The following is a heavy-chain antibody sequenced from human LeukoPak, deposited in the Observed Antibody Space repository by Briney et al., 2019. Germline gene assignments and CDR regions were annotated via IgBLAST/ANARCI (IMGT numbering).Heavy chain of an antibody. Sequence: SETLSLTCTVSGGSISSGDYYWSWIRQPPGKGLEWIGYIYYSGSTYYNPSLKSRVTISVDTSKNQFSLKLSSVTAADTAVYYCARQAYYYDSSGYSTLFDYWSQGTLVTVSS. CDR2: IYYSGST. D-gene: IGHD3-22*01. CDR1: GGSISSGDYY. J-gene: IGHJ4*02. CDR3: ARQAYYYDSSGYSTLFDY. V-gene: IGHV4-30-4*01.